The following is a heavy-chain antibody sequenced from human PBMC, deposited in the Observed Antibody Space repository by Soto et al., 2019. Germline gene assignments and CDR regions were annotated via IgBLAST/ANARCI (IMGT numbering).Heavy chain of an antibody. Sequence: LSLTCAVYGASLSGYDWSWVRQPPGKGLEWIGEISQTGGTNYDPSLKGRVSISIDTSKNQFSLRLSSVTAADTAIYYCARDPNANAFDIWGRGTMVTVSS. V-gene: IGHV4-34*01. CDR2: ISQTGGT. CDR1: GASLSGYD. J-gene: IGHJ3*02. CDR3: ARDPNANAFDI.